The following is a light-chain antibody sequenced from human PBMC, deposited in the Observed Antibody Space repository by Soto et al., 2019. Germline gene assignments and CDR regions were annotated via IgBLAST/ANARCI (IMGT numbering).Light chain of an antibody. CDR1: SSNIGLND. V-gene: IGLV1-44*01. CDR2: DTN. Sequence: QLVLTQPPSASGTPGQTVTISCSGSSSNIGLNDVHWYRQLSGTAPQILIYDTNQQATGVPDRFSGSRSGTSASLAIHGLQSEDEADYHCAAWDDSLTGPVFGGGTQLTVL. CDR3: AAWDDSLTGPV. J-gene: IGLJ2*01.